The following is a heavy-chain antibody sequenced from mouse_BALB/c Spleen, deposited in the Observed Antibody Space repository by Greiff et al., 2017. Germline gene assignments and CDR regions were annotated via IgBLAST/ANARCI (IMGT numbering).Heavy chain of an antibody. V-gene: IGHV5-17*02. D-gene: IGHD2-14*01. CDR2: ISSGSSTI. CDR3: AREAYYRYNYYAMDY. Sequence: DVMLVESGGGLVQPGGSRKLSCAASGFTFSSFGMHWVRQAPEKGLEWVAYISSGSSTIYYADTVKGRFTISRDNPKNTLFLQMTSLRSEDTAMYYCAREAYYRYNYYAMDYWGQGTSVTVSS. J-gene: IGHJ4*01. CDR1: GFTFSSFG.